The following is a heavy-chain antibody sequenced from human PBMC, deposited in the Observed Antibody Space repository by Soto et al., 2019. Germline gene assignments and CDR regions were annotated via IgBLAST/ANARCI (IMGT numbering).Heavy chain of an antibody. CDR3: ARDLGSSWYPEYFQH. Sequence: GGSLRLSCAASGFTFSSYAMHWVRQAPGKGLEYVSAISSNGGSTYYANSVKGRFTISRDNSKNTLYLQMGSLRAEDMAVYYCARDLGSSWYPEYFQHWGQGTLVTVSS. CDR2: ISSNGGST. CDR1: GFTFSSYA. J-gene: IGHJ1*01. D-gene: IGHD6-13*01. V-gene: IGHV3-64*01.